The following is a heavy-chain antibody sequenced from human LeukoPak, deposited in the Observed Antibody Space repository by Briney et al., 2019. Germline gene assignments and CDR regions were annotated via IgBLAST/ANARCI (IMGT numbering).Heavy chain of an antibody. CDR1: GGSISSGGYY. V-gene: IGHV4-30-2*02. J-gene: IGHJ4*02. D-gene: IGHD3-3*01. Sequence: SETLSLTCTVSGGSISSGGYYWNWIRQSPGKGLEWIGYFYHSGITYYNPSLKSRVTISVDTSKNQFSLKLSSVTAADTAVYYCAGYYDFWSGYRYWGQGTLVTVSS. CDR3: AGYYDFWSGYRY. CDR2: FYHSGIT.